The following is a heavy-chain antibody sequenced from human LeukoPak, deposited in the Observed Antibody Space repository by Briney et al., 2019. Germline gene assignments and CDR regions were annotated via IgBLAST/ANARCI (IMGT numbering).Heavy chain of an antibody. Sequence: PSKTLSLTCTVSGGSISSYYWSWIRQPPGKGLEWIGYIYYSGSTNYNPSLKSRVTISVDTSKNQFSLKLSSVTAADTAVYYCARRKARAGYYYYMDVWGKGTTVTVSS. V-gene: IGHV4-59*01. D-gene: IGHD6-19*01. CDR2: IYYSGST. CDR1: GGSISSYY. CDR3: ARRKARAGYYYYMDV. J-gene: IGHJ6*03.